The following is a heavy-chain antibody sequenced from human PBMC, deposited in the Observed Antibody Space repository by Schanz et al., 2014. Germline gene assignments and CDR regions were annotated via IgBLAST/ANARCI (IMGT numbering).Heavy chain of an antibody. Sequence: VQLVESGGGVVRPGRSLRLSCATSGFTFRSYSMNWVRQAPGKGLEWISYISSTSRATYYADSVKGRFTISRDNAKNFLHLEMNNLRAEDTAVYFCARESGGQNDLDTEPHKYTYMDVWGKGTTVTVSS. CDR2: ISSTSRAT. V-gene: IGHV3-48*01. CDR1: GFTFRSYS. D-gene: IGHD1-1*01. J-gene: IGHJ6*03. CDR3: ARESGGQNDLDTEPHKYTYMDV.